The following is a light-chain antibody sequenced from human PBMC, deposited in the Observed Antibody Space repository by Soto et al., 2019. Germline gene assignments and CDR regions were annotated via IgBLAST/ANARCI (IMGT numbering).Light chain of an antibody. Sequence: EIVLTQSPGTLSLSPGERATLSCRASQSVSSSYLAWYQQKPGQAPRLLIYGASTRATGIPARFSGSGSGTEFTLTISSPQSEDFAVYYCQQYNNWPSITFGQGTRLEIK. CDR1: QSVSSSY. J-gene: IGKJ5*01. V-gene: IGKV3-15*01. CDR3: QQYNNWPSIT. CDR2: GAS.